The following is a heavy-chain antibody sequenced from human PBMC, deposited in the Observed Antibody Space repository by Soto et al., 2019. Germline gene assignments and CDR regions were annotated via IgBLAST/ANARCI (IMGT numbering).Heavy chain of an antibody. D-gene: IGHD3-16*01. J-gene: IGHJ5*01. CDR3: ARTGGSLYYIWGTSGWFDS. Sequence: GESLKISCKASGYSFTSYWIGWVRQMPGKGLEWMGIMYPGDSDTKYSPSFQGQVTISADKSISTAYLQWSSLEASDTAMYYCARTGGSLYYIWGTSGWFDSWGQGTLVTVSS. CDR2: MYPGDSDT. CDR1: GYSFTSYW. V-gene: IGHV5-51*01.